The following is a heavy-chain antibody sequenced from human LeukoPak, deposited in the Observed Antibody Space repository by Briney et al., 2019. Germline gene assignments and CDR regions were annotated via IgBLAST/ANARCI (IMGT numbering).Heavy chain of an antibody. J-gene: IGHJ4*02. CDR3: ARISYSDTTGYSYFDY. CDR2: INWGDDK. Sequence: SGPTLVNPTRTLTLTRTLSGFSLSTRGMCVAWIRQPPGKALEWLALINWGDDKYYTTSLKTRLTISKDTSKNQVVLTMSNMYPVDTATYYCARISYSDTTGYSYFDYWGQGTLVTVSS. V-gene: IGHV2-70*01. CDR1: GFSLSTRGMC. D-gene: IGHD3-22*01.